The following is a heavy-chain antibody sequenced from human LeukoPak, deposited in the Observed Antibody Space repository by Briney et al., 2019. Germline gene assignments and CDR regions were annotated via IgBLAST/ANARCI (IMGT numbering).Heavy chain of an antibody. Sequence: PGGSLRLSCAASGFTFSSYGMHWVRQAPGKGLEWVAVISYDGSNKYYAESVKGRFTVSRDNSKNTLHLQMNSLRAEDTAVYYCAKGGWSSWFDPWGQGTPVTVSS. D-gene: IGHD6-19*01. CDR3: AKGGWSSWFDP. J-gene: IGHJ5*02. V-gene: IGHV3-30*18. CDR1: GFTFSSYG. CDR2: ISYDGSNK.